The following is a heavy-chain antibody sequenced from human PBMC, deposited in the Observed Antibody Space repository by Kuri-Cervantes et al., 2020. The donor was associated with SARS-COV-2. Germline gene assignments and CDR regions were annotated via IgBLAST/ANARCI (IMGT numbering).Heavy chain of an antibody. V-gene: IGHV3-23*01. J-gene: IGHJ4*02. CDR3: ARVAQMATITGFDY. CDR1: GFTFSSYA. D-gene: IGHD5-24*01. CDR2: ISGSGGST. Sequence: GESLKISCSASGFTFSSYAMHWVRQAPGKGLEWVSAISGSGGSTYYADSVKGRFTISRDNSKNTLYLQMNSLRAEDTAVYYCARVAQMATITGFDYWGQGTLVTVSS.